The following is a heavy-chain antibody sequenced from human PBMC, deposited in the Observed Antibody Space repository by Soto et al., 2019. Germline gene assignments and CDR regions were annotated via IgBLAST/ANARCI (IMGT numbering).Heavy chain of an antibody. CDR1: GYTFTGHY. D-gene: IGHD1-26*01. CDR2: IGPETGAT. J-gene: IGHJ4*02. CDR3: GRGRSGQIVVFF. V-gene: IGHV1-2*02. Sequence: ASVKVSCKASGYTFTGHYIHWVRQAPEQGPEWMGEIGPETGATRYAQKFQGRVTMTRDMSITTVYMELNNLSPDDTAVYYCGRGRSGQIVVFFWGQGTPVTVS.